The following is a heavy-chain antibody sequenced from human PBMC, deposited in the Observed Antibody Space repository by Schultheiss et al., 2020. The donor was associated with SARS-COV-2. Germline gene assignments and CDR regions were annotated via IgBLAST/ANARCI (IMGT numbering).Heavy chain of an antibody. Sequence: SQTLSLTCTVSGGSISSYYWSWIRQPPGKGLEWIGYIYYSGSTNYNPSLKSRVTISVDTSKNQFSLKLSSVTAADTAMYYCARLIAAREYYFDYWGQGTLVTVSS. J-gene: IGHJ4*02. V-gene: IGHV4-59*12. CDR2: IYYSGST. CDR1: GGSISSYY. D-gene: IGHD6-6*01. CDR3: ARLIAAREYYFDY.